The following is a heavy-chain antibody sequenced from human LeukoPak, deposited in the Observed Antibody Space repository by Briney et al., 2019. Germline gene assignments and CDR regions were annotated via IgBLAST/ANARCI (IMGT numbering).Heavy chain of an antibody. V-gene: IGHV3-48*01. J-gene: IGHJ4*02. CDR3: AKARGGGSHDDFDY. CDR1: GFTFSTYS. Sequence: PGGSLRLSCAASGFTFSTYSMTWVRQAPGKGLEWLSYISTSSSTIYYAESVKGRFTISRDNAKNSLYLQMNSLRVEDTAIYYCAKARGGGSHDDFDYWGQGTLVTVSS. D-gene: IGHD1-26*01. CDR2: ISTSSSTI.